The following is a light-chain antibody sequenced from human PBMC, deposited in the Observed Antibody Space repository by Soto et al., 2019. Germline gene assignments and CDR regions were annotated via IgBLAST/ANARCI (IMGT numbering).Light chain of an antibody. CDR2: KAS. CDR1: RSLVYSDGNAY. CDR3: MQGTHWPPS. Sequence: DVVMTQSPLSLPVTLGQPASISCRSSRSLVYSDGNAYLNWFHQRQGQSPRPLIYKASNRNSGVPDRFSGSESGTDFTLHINRVGAEDVGVYYGMQGTHWPPSFGRGTRGEIE. J-gene: IGKJ1*01. V-gene: IGKV2-30*01.